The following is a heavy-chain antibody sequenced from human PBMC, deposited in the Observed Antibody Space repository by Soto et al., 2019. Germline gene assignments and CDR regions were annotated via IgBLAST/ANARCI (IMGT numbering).Heavy chain of an antibody. CDR2: ISYDGSNK. Sequence: PGGSLRLSCAASGFTFSSYGMHWVRQAPGKGLEWVAVISYDGSNKYYADSVKGRFTISRDNSKNTLYLQMNSLRAEDTAVYYCVCGFGELLFRWLSGSAHRSYGMDVWGQGTTVTVSS. CDR3: VCGFGELLFRWLSGSAHRSYGMDV. V-gene: IGHV3-30*03. J-gene: IGHJ6*02. D-gene: IGHD3-10*01. CDR1: GFTFSSYG.